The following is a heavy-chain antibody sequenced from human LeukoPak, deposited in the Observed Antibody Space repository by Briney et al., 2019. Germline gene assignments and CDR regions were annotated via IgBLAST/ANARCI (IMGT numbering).Heavy chain of an antibody. J-gene: IGHJ4*02. CDR2: IKSKADGGTT. Sequence: GGSLRLSCAASGFNFNNAWMSWVRQVPGKGLEWVGRIKSKADGGTTDYAAPVKGRFTISRDDSKNTLYLQLNSLKTEDTAVYYCTTGGYKTYRFDYWGQGTLVTVSS. V-gene: IGHV3-15*01. CDR1: GFNFNNAW. D-gene: IGHD3-22*01. CDR3: TTGGYKTYRFDY.